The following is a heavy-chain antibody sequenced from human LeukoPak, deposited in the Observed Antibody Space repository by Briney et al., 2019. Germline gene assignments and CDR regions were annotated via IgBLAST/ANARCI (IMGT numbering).Heavy chain of an antibody. CDR1: GGSISSYY. CDR2: IYTSGST. Sequence: SETLSLTCTVSGGSISSYYWSWIRQPAGKGLEWIGRIYTSGSTNYNPSLKSRVTMSVDTSKNQFSLKLSSVTAADTAVYYCARARITIFGVVTRSYWYFDLWGRGTLVTVSS. D-gene: IGHD3-3*01. CDR3: ARARITIFGVVTRSYWYFDL. V-gene: IGHV4-4*07. J-gene: IGHJ2*01.